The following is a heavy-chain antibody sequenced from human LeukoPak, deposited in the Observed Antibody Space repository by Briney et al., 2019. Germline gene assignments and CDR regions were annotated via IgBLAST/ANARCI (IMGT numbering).Heavy chain of an antibody. V-gene: IGHV1-2*02. Sequence: ASVKVSCKASGYTFTGCYMHWVRQAPGQGLEWMGWINPNSGGTNYAQTFQGRVTMTRDTSISTAYMELSRLRSDDTAVYYCARGGGYSYGTFWGQGTLVTVSS. D-gene: IGHD5-18*01. CDR3: ARGGGYSYGTF. CDR2: INPNSGGT. CDR1: GYTFTGCY. J-gene: IGHJ4*02.